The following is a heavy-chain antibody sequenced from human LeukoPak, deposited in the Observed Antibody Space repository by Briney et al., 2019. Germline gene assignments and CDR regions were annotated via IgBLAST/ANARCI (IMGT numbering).Heavy chain of an antibody. V-gene: IGHV3-30*03. CDR2: ISYDGNNK. J-gene: IGHJ4*02. D-gene: IGHD3-10*01. CDR3: ARGGSGSYYHLFDY. Sequence: PGGSLRLSCAASGFSFSNYGIHWVRQAPGKGLEWVAVISYDGNNKYYADSVKGRFTISRDNAKNSLYLQMNSLRAEDTAVYYCARGGSGSYYHLFDYWGQGTLVTVSS. CDR1: GFSFSNYG.